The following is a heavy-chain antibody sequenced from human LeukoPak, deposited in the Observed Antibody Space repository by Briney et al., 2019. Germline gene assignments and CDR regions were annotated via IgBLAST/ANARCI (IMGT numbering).Heavy chain of an antibody. CDR3: ASSPAYYYDSSGYNWFDP. CDR2: IYASGST. V-gene: IGHV4-4*07. J-gene: IGHJ5*02. CDR1: GASITSYY. Sequence: PSETLSLTCTVSGASITSYYWSWIRQPAGKGLEWIGRIYASGSTNYNPSLKSRVTMSVDTSKNQFSLKLKYVTAADTAVYYCASSPAYYYDSSGYNWFDPWGQGTLVTVSS. D-gene: IGHD3-22*01.